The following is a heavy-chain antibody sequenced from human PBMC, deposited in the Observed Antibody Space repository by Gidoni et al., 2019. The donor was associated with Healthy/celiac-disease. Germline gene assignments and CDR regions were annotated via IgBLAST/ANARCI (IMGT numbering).Heavy chain of an antibody. D-gene: IGHD2-21*02. CDR2: INHSGST. V-gene: IGHV4-34*01. CDR1: GGYFSGYY. J-gene: IGHJ6*02. Sequence: VQLQQWGAGLLKPSETLSLTCAVYGGYFSGYYWSWIRQPQGKGLEWMGEINHSGSTNYNPSLKSRVTISVDTSKNQFSLKLSSVTAADTAVYYCAGRTYCGGDCYSWYGMDVWGQGTTVTVSS. CDR3: AGRTYCGGDCYSWYGMDV.